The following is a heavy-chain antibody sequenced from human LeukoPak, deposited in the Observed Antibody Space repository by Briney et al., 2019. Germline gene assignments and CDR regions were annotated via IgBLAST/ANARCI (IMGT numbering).Heavy chain of an antibody. D-gene: IGHD1-26*01. CDR3: ARLLDGVIVGATDAFDI. V-gene: IGHV4-59*08. Sequence: SETLSLTCTVSGGSISSYYWSWIRQPPGKGLEWIGYIYYSGSTNYNPSLKSRVTISVDTSKNQFSLKLSSVTAADTAVYYCARLLDGVIVGATDAFDIWGQGTMVTVSS. CDR1: GGSISSYY. CDR2: IYYSGST. J-gene: IGHJ3*02.